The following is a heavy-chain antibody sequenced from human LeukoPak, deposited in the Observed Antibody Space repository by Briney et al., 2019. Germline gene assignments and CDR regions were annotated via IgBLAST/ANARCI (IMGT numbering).Heavy chain of an antibody. Sequence: SVKVSCKASGCTFSIYAISWVRQAPGQGLEWMGGIIPIFGTANYAQKFQGRVTITTDESTSTAYMELSSLRSEDTAVYYCASGAIFGVVISGEYYYYMDVWGKGTTVTVSS. CDR1: GCTFSIYA. V-gene: IGHV1-69*05. CDR2: IIPIFGTA. D-gene: IGHD3-3*01. J-gene: IGHJ6*03. CDR3: ASGAIFGVVISGEYYYYMDV.